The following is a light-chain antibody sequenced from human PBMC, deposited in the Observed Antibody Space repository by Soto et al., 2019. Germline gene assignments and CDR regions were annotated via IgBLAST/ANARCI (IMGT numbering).Light chain of an antibody. J-gene: IGKJ4*01. CDR2: GAS. Sequence: EIVMTQSPATLFVSPGERDTLXCTSSPSVSSNLAWYQQKRAQSPRLLIYGASTRDTGITARFSGSGYGKEFNITISSLQSEDFAVYECQQYNNWPLFGGGTKVDIK. CDR1: PSVSSN. CDR3: QQYNNWPL. V-gene: IGKV3-15*01.